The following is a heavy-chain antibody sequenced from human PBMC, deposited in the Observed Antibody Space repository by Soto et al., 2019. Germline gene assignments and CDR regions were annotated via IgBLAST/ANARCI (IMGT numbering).Heavy chain of an antibody. J-gene: IGHJ6*03. CDR1: GGSISSSSYY. CDR2: IYYSGST. CDR3: ARLFGYYYYMDV. V-gene: IGHV4-39*01. Sequence: PSGTLSLTCTVSGGSISSSSYYWGWIRQPPGKGLEWIGSIYYSGSTYYNPSLKSRVTISVDTSKNQFSLKLSSVTAADTAVYYCARLFGYYYYMDVWGKGTTVTVSS. D-gene: IGHD3-16*01.